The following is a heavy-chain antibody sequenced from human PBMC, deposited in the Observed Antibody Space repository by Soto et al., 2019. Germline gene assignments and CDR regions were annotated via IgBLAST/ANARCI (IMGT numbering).Heavy chain of an antibody. CDR1: GFTFSSYV. J-gene: IGHJ4*02. CDR3: AKPWTVVVITDFLDY. Sequence: GGSLRLSCAASGFTFSSYVMHWVRQAPGKGLVWVAVISYDGSNKYYADSVKGRFTISRDNSKNTLYLQMNSLRAEDTAGYYCAKPWTVVVITDFLDYWGQGTLVTVSS. D-gene: IGHD3-22*01. CDR2: ISYDGSNK. V-gene: IGHV3-30*18.